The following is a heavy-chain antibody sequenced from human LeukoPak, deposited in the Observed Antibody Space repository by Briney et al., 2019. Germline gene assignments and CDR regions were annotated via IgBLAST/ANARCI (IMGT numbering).Heavy chain of an antibody. J-gene: IGHJ4*02. CDR1: GFTFGDYA. Sequence: GGSLRLSCTASGFTFGDYAMSWVRQAPGKGLEWVGFIRSKAYGGTTEYAASVKGRFTISRDDSKSIAYLQMNSLKTEDTAVYYCTSELEPFDYWGQGTLVTVSS. CDR3: TSELEPFDY. V-gene: IGHV3-49*04. D-gene: IGHD1-1*01. CDR2: IRSKAYGGTT.